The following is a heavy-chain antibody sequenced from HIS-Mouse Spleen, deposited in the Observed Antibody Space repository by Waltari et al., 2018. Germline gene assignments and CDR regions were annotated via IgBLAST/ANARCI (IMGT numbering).Heavy chain of an antibody. CDR1: GGSISSSRYH. V-gene: IGHV4-39*07. J-gene: IGHJ3*02. D-gene: IGHD3-3*01. CDR3: ARDFHDFWSGYYGGDKKHDAFDI. CDR2: IYYSGST. Sequence: QLQLQESGPGLVKPSETLSLTCTVSGGSISSSRYHWGWIRQPPGKGREWLGSIYYSGSTYYNPSLKSRVTISVDTSKNQFSLKLSSVTAADTAVYYCARDFHDFWSGYYGGDKKHDAFDIWGQGTMVTVSS.